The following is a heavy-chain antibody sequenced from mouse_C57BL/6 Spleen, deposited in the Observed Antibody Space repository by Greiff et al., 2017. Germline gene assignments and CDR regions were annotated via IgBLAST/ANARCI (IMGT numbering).Heavy chain of an antibody. D-gene: IGHD4-1*01. V-gene: IGHV1-19*01. J-gene: IGHJ4*01. CDR3: ARGCWDFYAMDY. Sequence: EVQLQQSGPVLVKPGASVKMSCKASGYTFTDYYINWVKQSHGKSLEWIGVINPYNGGTSYNQKFKGKATLTVDKSSSTAYMELNSLTSEDSAVYYCARGCWDFYAMDYWGQGTSVTVSS. CDR1: GYTFTDYY. CDR2: INPYNGGT.